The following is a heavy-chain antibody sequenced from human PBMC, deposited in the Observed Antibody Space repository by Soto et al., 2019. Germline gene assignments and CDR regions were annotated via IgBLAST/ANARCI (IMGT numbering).Heavy chain of an antibody. V-gene: IGHV3-13*05. Sequence: EVQLVESGGGLVQPGGSLRLSCEASGFTFRNYDMHWVRQGTGKGLEGVSGISAAGDPDYADSVEGRFTISRENAQNSFFLQMNSLRVGDTAVYSCARTDRDFYGLDVWGQGTTVIVSS. CDR3: ARTDRDFYGLDV. J-gene: IGHJ6*02. CDR2: ISAAGDP. CDR1: GFTFRNYD.